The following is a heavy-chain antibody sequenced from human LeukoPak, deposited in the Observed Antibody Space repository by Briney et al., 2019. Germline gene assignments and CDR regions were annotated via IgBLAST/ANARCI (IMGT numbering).Heavy chain of an antibody. J-gene: IGHJ4*02. CDR1: GFTFSSYG. CDR2: ISGSGGTT. V-gene: IGHV3-23*01. Sequence: GGSLRLSCEASGFTFSSYGMSWVRQAPGKGLEWVSGISGSGGTTYYGDSVQGRFTISRDNSKNTLFLHMSSLRAEDTAVYYCARENNFGYWGQGTLVTVSS. CDR3: ARENNFGY. D-gene: IGHD2/OR15-2a*01.